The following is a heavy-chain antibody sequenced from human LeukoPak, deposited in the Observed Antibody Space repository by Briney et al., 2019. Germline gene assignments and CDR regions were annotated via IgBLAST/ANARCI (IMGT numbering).Heavy chain of an antibody. CDR2: IYTSGNT. D-gene: IGHD6-6*01. Sequence: SETLSLTCTVSGGSISSGSYYWSWIRQPAGKGLEWIGRIYTSGNTNYNPSLKSRVTISVDTSKNQFSLKLSSVTAADTAVYYCARDSSSSAWYFDLWGRGTLVTVSS. J-gene: IGHJ2*01. CDR1: GGSISSGSYY. V-gene: IGHV4-61*02. CDR3: ARDSSSSAWYFDL.